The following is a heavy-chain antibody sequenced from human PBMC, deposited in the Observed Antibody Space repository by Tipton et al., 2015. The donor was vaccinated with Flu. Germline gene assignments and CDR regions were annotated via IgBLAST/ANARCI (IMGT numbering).Heavy chain of an antibody. Sequence: SLRLSCIGSGFTFNTYQMNWVRQAPGKGLEWVSYISSSGDPIFYADSVRGRFTISRDNAKNSLYLQMNTLRAEDTAVYYCATHDFGDFSPTAHFGHWGQGTLLTVSS. V-gene: IGHV3-48*03. CDR3: ATHDFGDFSPTAHFGH. J-gene: IGHJ4*02. D-gene: IGHD4-17*01. CDR2: ISSSGDPI. CDR1: GFTFNTYQ.